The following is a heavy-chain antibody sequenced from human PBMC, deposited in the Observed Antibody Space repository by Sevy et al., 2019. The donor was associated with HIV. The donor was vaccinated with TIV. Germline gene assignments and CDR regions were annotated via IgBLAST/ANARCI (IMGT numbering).Heavy chain of an antibody. CDR2: IYPGDSDT. D-gene: IGHD3-10*01. J-gene: IGHJ4*02. CDR3: ARNRNYYYGSGSYYNFDY. Sequence: GGSLRLSCKGSGYSFTSYWIGWVRQMPGKGLEWMGIIYPGDSDTRYSPSFQGQVTISADKSISTAYLQWSSLKASDTAMYYCARNRNYYYGSGSYYNFDYWGQGTLVTVSS. V-gene: IGHV5-51*01. CDR1: GYSFTSYW.